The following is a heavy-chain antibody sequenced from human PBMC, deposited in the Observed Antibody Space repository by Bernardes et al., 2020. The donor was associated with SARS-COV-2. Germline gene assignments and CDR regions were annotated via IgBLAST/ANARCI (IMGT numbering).Heavy chain of an antibody. CDR2: MSYNGNT. CDR3: AREGGDYSWFDP. Sequence: SETLSVTCTVSGGSVSRNSWTWIRQPPGKGLEWIGYMSYNGNTNYNPSLQSRVSMLVDMSKNQFILRLTSVTAADTAVYYCAREGGDYSWFDPWGQGILVTVSS. J-gene: IGHJ5*02. D-gene: IGHD4-17*01. CDR1: GGSVSRNS. V-gene: IGHV4-59*02.